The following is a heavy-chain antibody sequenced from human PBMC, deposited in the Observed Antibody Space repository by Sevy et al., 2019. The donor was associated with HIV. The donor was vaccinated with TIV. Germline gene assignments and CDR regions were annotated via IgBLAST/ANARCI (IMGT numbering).Heavy chain of an antibody. CDR3: ARDPYRKWEQGGWFDP. V-gene: IGHV3-48*02. Sequence: SLRLSCAASGFTFSSYSMNWVRQAPGKGLEWVSYISSSSSTIYYADSVKGRFTISRDNAKNSLYLQMNSLRDEDTAVYYCARDPYRKWEQGGWFDPWGQGTLVTVSS. J-gene: IGHJ5*02. CDR1: GFTFSSYS. CDR2: ISSSSSTI. D-gene: IGHD1-26*01.